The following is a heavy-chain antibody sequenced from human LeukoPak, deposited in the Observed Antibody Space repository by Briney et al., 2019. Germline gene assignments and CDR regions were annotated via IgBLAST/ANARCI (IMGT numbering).Heavy chain of an antibody. D-gene: IGHD1-1*01. Sequence: ASVKVSCKASGGTFSSYAISWVRQAPGQGLEWMGWISAYNGNTNYAQKLQGRVTMTTDTSTSTAYMDLSRLRSDDTAVYYCARDKQLDWAHYYYYYMDVWGKGTTVTVSS. V-gene: IGHV1-18*01. CDR3: ARDKQLDWAHYYYYYMDV. CDR2: ISAYNGNT. CDR1: GGTFSSYA. J-gene: IGHJ6*03.